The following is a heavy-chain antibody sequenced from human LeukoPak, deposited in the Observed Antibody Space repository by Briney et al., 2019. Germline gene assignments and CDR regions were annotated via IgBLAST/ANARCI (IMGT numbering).Heavy chain of an antibody. CDR2: IYWNDDK. CDR1: GFSLSSGVVG. J-gene: IGHJ4*02. Sequence: SGPTLVKPTQTLTLTCTFSGFSLSSGVVGVGWIRQPPGKALEWLALIYWNDDKRYSPSLKNRLTITKDTSENQVVLTLTNMEPADTATYYCTHTVDYGGNPNDYWGQGTLVTVSS. V-gene: IGHV2-5*01. CDR3: THTVDYGGNPNDY. D-gene: IGHD4-23*01.